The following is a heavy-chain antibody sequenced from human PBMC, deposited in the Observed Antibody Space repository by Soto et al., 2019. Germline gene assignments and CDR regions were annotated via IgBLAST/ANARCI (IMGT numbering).Heavy chain of an antibody. CDR1: GYTFTSYG. Sequence: ASVKVSCKASGYTFTSYGISWVRQAPGQGLEWMGWISAYNGNTNYAQKLQGRVTMTTDTSTSTAYMELRSLRSDDTAVYYCARGYDFWSGYYGLGSNPYYFDYWGQGTLVTV. CDR2: ISAYNGNT. CDR3: ARGYDFWSGYYGLGSNPYYFDY. J-gene: IGHJ4*02. V-gene: IGHV1-18*01. D-gene: IGHD3-3*01.